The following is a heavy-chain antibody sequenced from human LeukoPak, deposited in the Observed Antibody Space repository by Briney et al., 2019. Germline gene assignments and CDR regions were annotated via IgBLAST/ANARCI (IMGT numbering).Heavy chain of an antibody. J-gene: IGHJ6*03. CDR2: INPNSGGT. CDR3: ARDRDYDFWSGYSTHYYMDV. Sequence: GASVKVSFKASGYTFTGYYMHWVRQAPGQGLEWMGWINPNSGGTNYAQKFQGRVTMTRDTSISTAYMELSRLRSDDTAVYYCARDRDYDFWSGYSTHYYMDVWGKGTTVTVSS. CDR1: GYTFTGYY. V-gene: IGHV1-2*02. D-gene: IGHD3-3*01.